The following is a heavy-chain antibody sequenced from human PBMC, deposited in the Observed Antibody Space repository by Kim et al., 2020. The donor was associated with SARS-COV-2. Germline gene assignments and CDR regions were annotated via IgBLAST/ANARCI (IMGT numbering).Heavy chain of an antibody. CDR3: ARSGVLEKAPGY. V-gene: IGHV3-30*04. CDR1: GLTFSSSA. D-gene: IGHD1-26*01. CDR2: ISYDGSYA. J-gene: IGHJ4*02. Sequence: GGSLRLSCAASGLTFSSSAIHWVRQAPGKGLEWLTVISYDGSYAYYTDSVKGRFTISRDNSKNTVYLQMNSLRTDDTAVYYCARSGVLEKAPGYWGQGTLVTVSS.